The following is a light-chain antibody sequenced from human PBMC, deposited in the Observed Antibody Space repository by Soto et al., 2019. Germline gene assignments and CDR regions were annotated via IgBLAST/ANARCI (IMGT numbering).Light chain of an antibody. CDR3: QQYAAYPLT. CDR1: QGINNL. Sequence: DIQMTQSPSSLSASVGDTVTITCRASQGINNLLAWFQQKPGKAPKSLIFGASSLQSGGPSKFSGSGSGTDFTLTISCLQPEDFAIYYCQQYAAYPLTFGQGTRLDIK. V-gene: IGKV1-16*02. J-gene: IGKJ5*01. CDR2: GAS.